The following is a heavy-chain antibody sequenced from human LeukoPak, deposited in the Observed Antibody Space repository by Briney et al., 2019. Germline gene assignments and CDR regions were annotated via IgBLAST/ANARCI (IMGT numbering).Heavy chain of an antibody. CDR1: GFTFSDYY. CDR2: ISSSGSTI. Sequence: GGSLRLSCAASGFTFSDYYMGWIRQAPGKGLEWVSYISSSGSTIYYADSVKGRFTISRDNAKNSLYLQTNSLRAEDTAVYDCARERFWSGYHIDYWGQGTLVTVSS. J-gene: IGHJ4*02. D-gene: IGHD3-3*01. V-gene: IGHV3-11*04. CDR3: ARERFWSGYHIDY.